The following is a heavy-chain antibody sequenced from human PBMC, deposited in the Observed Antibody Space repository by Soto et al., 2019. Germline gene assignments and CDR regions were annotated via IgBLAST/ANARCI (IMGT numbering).Heavy chain of an antibody. CDR3: ARDQLYYNDISGRPLNAFDV. V-gene: IGHV3-23*01. J-gene: IGHJ3*01. Sequence: VGSLRLSCAASGFTFSSYAMSWVRQAPGKGLEWVSAISGSGGSTYYADSVKGRFTISRDNAKNSLYLQMNSLRAEDTAVYYCARDQLYYNDISGRPLNAFDVWGQGTMVTV. CDR2: ISGSGGST. CDR1: GFTFSSYA. D-gene: IGHD3-22*01.